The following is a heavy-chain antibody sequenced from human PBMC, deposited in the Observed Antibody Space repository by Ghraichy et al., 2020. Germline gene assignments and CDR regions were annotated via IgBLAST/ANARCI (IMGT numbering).Heavy chain of an antibody. CDR3: ARQESWYFDL. CDR2: IYYIGST. J-gene: IGHJ2*01. D-gene: IGHD3-10*01. V-gene: IGHV4-59*01. Sequence: SCTVSGGSIKNYYWTWIRQPPGKGLEWIGYIYYIGSTNYNPSLKSRVTISVDTSKNQFSLKLNSVTAADTAIYYCARQESWYFDLWGRGTLVTVSS. CDR1: GGSIKNYY.